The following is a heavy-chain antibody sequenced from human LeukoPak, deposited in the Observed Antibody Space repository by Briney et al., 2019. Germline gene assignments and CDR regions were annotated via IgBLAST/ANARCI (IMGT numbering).Heavy chain of an antibody. V-gene: IGHV1-69*05. CDR3: ARASRWLPYYFDY. CDR2: IIPIFGTA. D-gene: IGHD5-24*01. CDR1: GGTFISYA. J-gene: IGHJ4*02. Sequence: SVKVSCMASGGTFISYAISWVRQAPGQGLEWMGRIIPIFGTANYAQKFQGRVTITTDESTSTAYMELSSLRSEDTAVYYCARASRWLPYYFDYWGQGTLVTVSA.